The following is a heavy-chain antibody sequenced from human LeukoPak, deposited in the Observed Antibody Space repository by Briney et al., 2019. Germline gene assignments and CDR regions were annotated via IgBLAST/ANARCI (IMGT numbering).Heavy chain of an antibody. CDR3: ASLPTYDYVWGSYRPSFDY. J-gene: IGHJ4*02. CDR1: GFTFSSYA. CDR2: ISYDGSNK. V-gene: IGHV3-30-3*02. Sequence: GGSLRLSCAASGFTFSSYAMHWVRQAPGKGLEWVAVISYDGSNKYYADSVKGRFTISRDNSKNTLYLQMNGLRAEDTAVYYCASLPTYDYVWGSYRPSFDYWGQGTLVTVSS. D-gene: IGHD3-16*02.